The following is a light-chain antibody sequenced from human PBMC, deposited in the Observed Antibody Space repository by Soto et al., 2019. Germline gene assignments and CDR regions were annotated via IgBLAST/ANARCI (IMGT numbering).Light chain of an antibody. J-gene: IGLJ1*01. Sequence: QSALTQPASVSGAPGQASTICCTGTSSDGGGYDYVSWYQQHPGKAPKLLICDVSKRPSGDSTCFCGSKSGNTASLTISVLQAEDDGDYYCTSYTARRLYVFGSGTKVTVL. CDR2: DVS. CDR1: SSDGGGYDY. CDR3: TSYTARRLYV. V-gene: IGLV2-14*03.